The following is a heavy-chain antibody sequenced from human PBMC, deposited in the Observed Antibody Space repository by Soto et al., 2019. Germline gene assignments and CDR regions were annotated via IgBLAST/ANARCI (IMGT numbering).Heavy chain of an antibody. J-gene: IGHJ6*02. Sequence: PSETLSLTFTVSGGSISSGDYYWSWIRQPPGKGLEWIGYIYYSGSTYYNPSLKSRVTISVDTSKNQFSLKLSSVTAADTAVYYCARVPGGLAVYYYYYGMDVWGQGTTVTVSS. CDR3: ARVPGGLAVYYYYYGMDV. CDR2: IYYSGST. V-gene: IGHV4-30-4*01. D-gene: IGHD3-10*01. CDR1: GGSISSGDYY.